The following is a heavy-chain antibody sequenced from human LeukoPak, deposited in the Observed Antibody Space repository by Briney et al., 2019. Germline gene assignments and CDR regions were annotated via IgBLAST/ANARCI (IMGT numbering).Heavy chain of an antibody. CDR3: ARALGADYPLDY. D-gene: IGHD4-11*01. J-gene: IGHJ4*02. CDR1: GFTVSSNY. V-gene: IGHV3-30-3*01. Sequence: PGGSLRLSCAASGFTVSSNYMSWVRQAPGKGLEWVAVISYDGSNKYYADSVKGRFTISRDNSKNTLYLQMNSLRAEDTAVYYCARALGADYPLDYWGQGTLVTFSS. CDR2: ISYDGSNK.